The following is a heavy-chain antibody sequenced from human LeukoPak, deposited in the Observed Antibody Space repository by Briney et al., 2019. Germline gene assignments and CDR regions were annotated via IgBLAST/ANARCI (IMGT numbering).Heavy chain of an antibody. V-gene: IGHV3-7*03. CDR1: GFTLSNYR. D-gene: IGHD3-9*01. J-gene: IGHJ4*02. Sequence: GGALRLSCVAPGFTLSNYRMSWGREALGKGGERVANIKHDGGDKHYVDSVKGRFTIARDSAKNSLNLQMNSLRAEDTAVYYCARGGNYDILTGYIFDYWGQGTLVTVSS. CDR3: ARGGNYDILTGYIFDY. CDR2: IKHDGGDK.